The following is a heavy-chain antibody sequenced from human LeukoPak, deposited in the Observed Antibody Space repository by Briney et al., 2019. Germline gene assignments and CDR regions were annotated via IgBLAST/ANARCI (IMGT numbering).Heavy chain of an antibody. CDR3: ARDRQPGFRGDLDF. J-gene: IGHJ4*02. D-gene: IGHD3-10*01. V-gene: IGHV3-21*06. CDR1: GFTFSTYS. Sequence: GGALRLSCAASGFTFSTYSMNWVRQAPGKGLEGVSSISSSSTYIYYTDSVKGRFTISRDNAKNSLYLQMNSLRAEDTAVYYCARDRQPGFRGDLDFWGQGTLVTVSS. CDR2: ISSSSTYI.